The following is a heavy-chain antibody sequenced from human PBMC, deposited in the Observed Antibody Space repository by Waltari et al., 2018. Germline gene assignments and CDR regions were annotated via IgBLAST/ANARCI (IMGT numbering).Heavy chain of an antibody. Sequence: EVQLLESGGGLVQPGVSLRLSCAASGIIFNNFAINWVRLAPGTGLDWVAAITVSDDTFYADSVMGRFTVSRDTSKNTVYLQMNGLRAEDTAIYYCAKPFYNWDDPLHSWGQGTLVAVSS. CDR2: ITVSDDT. D-gene: IGHD1-20*01. J-gene: IGHJ4*02. V-gene: IGHV3-23*01. CDR3: AKPFYNWDDPLHS. CDR1: GIIFNNFA.